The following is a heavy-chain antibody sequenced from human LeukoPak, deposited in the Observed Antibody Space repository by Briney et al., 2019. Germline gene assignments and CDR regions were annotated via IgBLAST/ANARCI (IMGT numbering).Heavy chain of an antibody. CDR3: AKDISPYIVVVVAATAPGRDAFDI. CDR2: IKQDGSEK. J-gene: IGHJ3*02. Sequence: GGSLRLSCAASGFTFSSYWMSWVRQAPGKGLEWVANIKQDGSEKYYVDSVKGRFTISRDNAKNSLYLQMNSLRAEDMALYYCAKDISPYIVVVVAATAPGRDAFDIWGQGTMVTVSS. V-gene: IGHV3-7*03. CDR1: GFTFSSYW. D-gene: IGHD2-15*01.